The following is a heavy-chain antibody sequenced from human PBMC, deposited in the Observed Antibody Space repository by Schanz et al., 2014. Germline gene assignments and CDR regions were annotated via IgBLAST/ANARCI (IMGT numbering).Heavy chain of an antibody. CDR2: MNPDSGNT. CDR1: GYTFTSYD. J-gene: IGHJ5*02. V-gene: IGHV1-8*01. D-gene: IGHD2-15*01. CDR3: ARGRGCTGGSCYSWFDL. Sequence: VQLVQSGAEVKRPGASVRVSCKASGYTFTSYDFNWVRQAPGQGLEWMGWMNPDSGNTGYAQRLQGRVTMTTDTSTSTAYMELRRLTSADTAIYFCARGRGCTGGSCYSWFDLWGQGTLXTVSS.